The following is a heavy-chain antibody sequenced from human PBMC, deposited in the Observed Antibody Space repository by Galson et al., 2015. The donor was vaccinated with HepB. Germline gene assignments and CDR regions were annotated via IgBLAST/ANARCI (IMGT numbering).Heavy chain of an antibody. Sequence: SLRLSCAASGFTVSGNFFSWVRQAPGKGLEWVSVIYSGGRTFYADSVKGRFTISRDTSKNTLYLQMNSLRIEDTAVYYCARDQGDDYTNYYYYHGMDVWGQGTTVTVSS. CDR1: GFTVSGNF. CDR3: ARDQGDDYTNYYYYHGMDV. CDR2: IYSGGRT. J-gene: IGHJ6*02. V-gene: IGHV3-66*01. D-gene: IGHD3-16*01.